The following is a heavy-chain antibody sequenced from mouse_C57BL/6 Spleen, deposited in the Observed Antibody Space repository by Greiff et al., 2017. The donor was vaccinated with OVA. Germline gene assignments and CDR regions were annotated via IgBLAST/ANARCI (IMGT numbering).Heavy chain of an antibody. J-gene: IGHJ4*01. Sequence: QVQLQQSGTELVKPGASVKLSCKASGYTFTSYWMHWVKQRPGQGLEWIGNINPSNGGTNYNEKFKSKATLTVDKSSSTAYMQLSSLTSEDSAVYYCARSPWDVGAMDYWGQGTSVTVSS. CDR2: INPSNGGT. CDR1: GYTFTSYW. CDR3: ARSPWDVGAMDY. D-gene: IGHD4-1*01. V-gene: IGHV1-53*01.